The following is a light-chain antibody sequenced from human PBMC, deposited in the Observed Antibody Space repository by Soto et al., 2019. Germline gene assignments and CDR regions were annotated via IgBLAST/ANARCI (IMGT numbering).Light chain of an antibody. CDR2: YDD. J-gene: IGLJ3*02. CDR3: AAWDDSLNGGV. V-gene: IGLV1-36*01. Sequence: QSVLTQPPSVSEAPRQRVTISCSGGSSNIGNNAVNWYQQVPRKAPKLLIYYDDLVASGVSDRFSGSKSDTSASLAISGLQSEDEAVYYCAAWDDSLNGGVFGGGTQLTVL. CDR1: SSNIGNNA.